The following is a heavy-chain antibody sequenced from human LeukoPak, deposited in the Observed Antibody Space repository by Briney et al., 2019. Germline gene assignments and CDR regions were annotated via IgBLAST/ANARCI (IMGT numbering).Heavy chain of an antibody. J-gene: IGHJ4*02. CDR1: GFTFSDYE. V-gene: IGHV3-48*03. CDR2: ISTSGGGI. Sequence: GGSLRLSCAASGFTFSDYEMNWVRQAPVKGLEWVSYISTSGGGIYYAESVKGRFTISRDNAKNSLYLQMHSLTVEDTAVYYCAREHCSGGGCYYFDYWGQGTLVTVSS. D-gene: IGHD2-15*01. CDR3: AREHCSGGGCYYFDY.